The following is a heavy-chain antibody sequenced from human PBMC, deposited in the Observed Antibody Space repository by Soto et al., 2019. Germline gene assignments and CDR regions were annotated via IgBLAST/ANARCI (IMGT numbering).Heavy chain of an antibody. CDR1: GYRFSSYW. CDR2: IYPGDSDA. D-gene: IGHD1-26*01. CDR3: ARHMETDGGSYWEWAY. V-gene: IGHV5-51*01. Sequence: PGESLKISCKASGYRFSSYWIAWVRQTPGKGLEWMGVIYPGDSDARYSPSFQGQVTISVDKSTNTAYLQWSSLEASDTAMYYCARHMETDGGSYWEWAYWGQGTLVTVSS. J-gene: IGHJ4*02.